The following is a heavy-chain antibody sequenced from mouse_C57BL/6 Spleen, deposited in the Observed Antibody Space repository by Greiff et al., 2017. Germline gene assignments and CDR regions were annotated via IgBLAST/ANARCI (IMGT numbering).Heavy chain of an antibody. CDR3: ARNRAFPFAY. CDR2: IDPANGNT. CDR1: GFNIKNTY. D-gene: IGHD3-1*01. V-gene: IGHV14-3*01. J-gene: IGHJ3*01. Sequence: VQLPQSVAELVRPGASVKLSCPASGFNIKNTYMHGVKQRPEQGLEWIGRIDPANGNTKYAPKFQGKATITADTSSNTAYLPLSRLTSEDTAISYCARNRAFPFAYWGQGTLVTVSA.